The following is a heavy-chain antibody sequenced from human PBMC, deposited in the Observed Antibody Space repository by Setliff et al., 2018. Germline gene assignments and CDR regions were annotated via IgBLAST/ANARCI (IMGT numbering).Heavy chain of an antibody. Sequence: GGSLRLSCAASGFIVSSNYMSWVRQAPGKGLEWVSVIYSGGNTYYADSVKGRFTISRDNSKNTVYLQMNSLRAEDTAVYHCARDSCGGGDCYSDYWGQGTLVTVSS. CDR2: IYSGGNT. J-gene: IGHJ4*02. D-gene: IGHD2-21*02. CDR1: GFIVSSNY. CDR3: ARDSCGGGDCYSDY. V-gene: IGHV3-66*01.